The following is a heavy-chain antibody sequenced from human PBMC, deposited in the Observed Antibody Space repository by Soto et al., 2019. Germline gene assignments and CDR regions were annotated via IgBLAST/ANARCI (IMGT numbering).Heavy chain of an antibody. Sequence: SGPTLVNPTPTLTLTCTFSGFSLSPSGAGVGWIRQPPGKALEWLALFYWYDDKRYCPSQKSRLTITKHTSKYRVVLTMTKMDPVDTATYYCAHIGYGYSGIDPFEYWGQGTLVTASS. CDR2: FYWYDDK. J-gene: IGHJ4*02. D-gene: IGHD6-13*01. V-gene: IGHV2-5*01. CDR1: GFSLSPSGAG. CDR3: AHIGYGYSGIDPFEY.